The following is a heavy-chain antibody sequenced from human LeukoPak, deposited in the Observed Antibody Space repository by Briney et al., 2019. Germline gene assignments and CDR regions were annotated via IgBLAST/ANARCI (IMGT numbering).Heavy chain of an antibody. CDR2: TSSNGGST. D-gene: IGHD6-13*01. CDR1: GFTFSSYA. Sequence: GGSLRLSCSASGFTFSSYAMHWVRQAPGKGLEYVSATSSNGGSTYYADSVKGRFTISRDNSKNTLYLQMSSLRAEDTAVYYCVKDQGGSSSWGGSDYWGQGTLVTVSS. J-gene: IGHJ4*02. CDR3: VKDQGGSSSWGGSDY. V-gene: IGHV3-64D*06.